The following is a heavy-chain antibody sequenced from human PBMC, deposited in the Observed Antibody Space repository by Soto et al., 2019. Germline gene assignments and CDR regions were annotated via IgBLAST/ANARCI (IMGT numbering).Heavy chain of an antibody. CDR1: GFTFSSYG. D-gene: IGHD6-19*01. CDR2: IWYDGSNK. V-gene: IGHV3-33*01. Sequence: QVQLEESGGGVVQPWRSLRLSCAASGFTFSSYGMHWVRQAPGKGLEWVAVIWYDGSNKYYADSVKGRFTISRDNSKNTLYIQMNSLGADDTAVYYCARIHQIAVAGTRFGYFDLWGRGTLVTVSS. CDR3: ARIHQIAVAGTRFGYFDL. J-gene: IGHJ2*01.